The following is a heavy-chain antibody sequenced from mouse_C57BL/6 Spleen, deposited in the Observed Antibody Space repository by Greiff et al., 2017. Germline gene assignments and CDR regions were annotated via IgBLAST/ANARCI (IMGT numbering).Heavy chain of an antibody. V-gene: IGHV1-22*01. CDR1: GYTFTDYN. D-gene: IGHD1-1*01. CDR2: INPNNGGT. J-gene: IGHJ3*01. CDR3: AREEIGYGSSFAY. Sequence: EVQLQQSGPELVKPGASVKMSCKASGYTFTDYNMHWVKQSHGKSLEWIGYINPNNGGTSYNQKFKGKATLTVNKSSSTAYMELRSLTSEDSAVYYCAREEIGYGSSFAYWGQGTLVTVSA.